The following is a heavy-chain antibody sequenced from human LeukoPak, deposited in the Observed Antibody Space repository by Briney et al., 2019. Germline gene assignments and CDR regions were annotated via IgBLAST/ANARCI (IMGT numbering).Heavy chain of an antibody. J-gene: IGHJ4*02. CDR1: GFTVSSNY. V-gene: IGHV3-53*01. Sequence: GGSLRLSCAASGFTVSSNYMSWVRQAPGKGLEWVSVIYSGGSTYYADSVKGRFTISRDNSKNTLYLQMNSLRAEDTAVYYCARMTGYSSGWRSRNSFFDYWGQGTLVTVSS. CDR2: IYSGGST. D-gene: IGHD6-19*01. CDR3: ARMTGYSSGWRSRNSFFDY.